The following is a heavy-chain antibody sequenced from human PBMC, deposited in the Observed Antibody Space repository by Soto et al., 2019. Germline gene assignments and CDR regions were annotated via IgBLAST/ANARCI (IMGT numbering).Heavy chain of an antibody. CDR1: GGTFSSYA. CDR2: IIPIFGTA. J-gene: IGHJ5*02. CDR3: ARVSGGSSGWSVNYWFDP. D-gene: IGHD6-13*01. Sequence: QVQLVQSGAEVKKPGSSVKVSCKASGGTFSSYAISWVRQAPGQGLEWMGGIIPIFGTANYAQKFQGRVTITADESTSTAYMELSSLRSEDTAVYYCARVSGGSSGWSVNYWFDPWGQGTLVNVSS. V-gene: IGHV1-69*01.